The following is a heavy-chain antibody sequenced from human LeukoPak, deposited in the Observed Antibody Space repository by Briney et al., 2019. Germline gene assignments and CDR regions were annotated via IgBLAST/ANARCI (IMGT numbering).Heavy chain of an antibody. D-gene: IGHD6-19*01. CDR2: ISAYNGNT. Sequence: ASVKVSCKASGYTFTSYGISWVRQAPGQGLEWMGWISAYNGNTNYAQKLQGRATMTTDTSTSTAYMELRSLRSDDTAVYYCARDPKLYSSGWYSPGYWGQGTLVTVSS. CDR1: GYTFTSYG. J-gene: IGHJ4*02. CDR3: ARDPKLYSSGWYSPGY. V-gene: IGHV1-18*01.